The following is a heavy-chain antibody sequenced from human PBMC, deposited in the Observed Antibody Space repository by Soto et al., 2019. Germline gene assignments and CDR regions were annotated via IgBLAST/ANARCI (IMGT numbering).Heavy chain of an antibody. D-gene: IGHD1-26*01. CDR1: AGSISSSSYY. Sequence: PSETLSLTCTGSAGSISSSSYYGCWIRQPPGKGLEWIGSIYYSGSTYYNPSLKSRLTISLDTSKNQFSLKLTSVTAADTAVYYCAHYSHGGNTYFVLWCQGALVTVSS. V-gene: IGHV4-39*07. CDR3: AHYSHGGNTYFVL. CDR2: IYYSGST. J-gene: IGHJ4*02.